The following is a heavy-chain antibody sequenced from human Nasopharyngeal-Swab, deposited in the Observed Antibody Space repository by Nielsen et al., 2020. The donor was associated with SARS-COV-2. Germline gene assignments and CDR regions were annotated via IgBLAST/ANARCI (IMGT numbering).Heavy chain of an antibody. Sequence: ASVTVSCKASGYSFNTYYIHWVRQAPGQALDWMGLISCDDGTRNYAQKFRGRVTMTRDTSTNTVYLDLSSLQSEETAVYYCARGPNPHNAFDIWGQGTMVTVSS. CDR1: GYSFNTYY. V-gene: IGHV1-46*02. D-gene: IGHD1-14*01. J-gene: IGHJ3*02. CDR3: ARGPNPHNAFDI. CDR2: ISCDDGTR.